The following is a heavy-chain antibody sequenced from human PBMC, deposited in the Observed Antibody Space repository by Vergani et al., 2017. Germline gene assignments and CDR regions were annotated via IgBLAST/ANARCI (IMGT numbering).Heavy chain of an antibody. D-gene: IGHD1-14*01. V-gene: IGHV3-15*01. Sequence: EVQVVESGGGLIKPGGSLRLSCVVSGITFKNAWINWVRQAPGKGLEWIGRIRSKNDGGTADYAAPLKGRFTISRDDSKDSAFLLVNNLKTEDTAVYFCYNAIHDYWGQRMLVTVSS. CDR2: IRSKNDGGTA. CDR3: YNAIHDY. CDR1: GITFKNAW. J-gene: IGHJ4*02.